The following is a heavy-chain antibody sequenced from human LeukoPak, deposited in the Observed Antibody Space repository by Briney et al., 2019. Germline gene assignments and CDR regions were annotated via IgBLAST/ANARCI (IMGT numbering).Heavy chain of an antibody. J-gene: IGHJ4*02. CDR3: AKDRSAYCSGTSCYSSFDY. CDR2: ISGSGGST. CDR1: GFTFNNYA. V-gene: IGHV3-23*01. Sequence: QSGGSLRLSCAASGFTFNNYAMTWVRQAPGKGLEWVSAISGSGGSTHYADSVKGRFTISRDSSKNTLYLQMNSLGAEDTAVYHCAKDRSAYCSGTSCYSSFDYWGQGALVTVSS. D-gene: IGHD2-2*02.